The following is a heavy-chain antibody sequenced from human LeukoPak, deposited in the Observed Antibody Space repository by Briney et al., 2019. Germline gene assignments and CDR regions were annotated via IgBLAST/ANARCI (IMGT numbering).Heavy chain of an antibody. J-gene: IGHJ4*02. V-gene: IGHV1-18*01. D-gene: IGHD3-22*01. CDR3: ARGSTPSYYYGSSGHFDY. CDR2: ISAYNGNT. CDR1: GYTFTSYG. Sequence: AASVKVSCKASGYTFTSYGISWVRQAPGQGLEWMGWISAYNGNTNYAQKLQGRVTMTTDTSTSTAYMELRSLRSDDTAVYYCARGSTPSYYYGSSGHFDYWGQGTLVTVSS.